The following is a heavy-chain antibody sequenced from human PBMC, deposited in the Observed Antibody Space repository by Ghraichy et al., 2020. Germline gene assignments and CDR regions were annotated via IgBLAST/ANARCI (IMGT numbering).Heavy chain of an antibody. CDR3: TTGERFDY. V-gene: IGHV3-15*01. D-gene: IGHD1-1*01. Sequence: GSLNISCAASGFIFSDIWMTWVRQAPGKGLEWVGQIRSKSAGGTTDNAAPVKGRFTISRDDSKNMLYLQMNNLKSEDTAVYYCTTGERFDYWGQGTLVTVSS. CDR2: IRSKSAGGTT. J-gene: IGHJ4*02. CDR1: GFIFSDIW.